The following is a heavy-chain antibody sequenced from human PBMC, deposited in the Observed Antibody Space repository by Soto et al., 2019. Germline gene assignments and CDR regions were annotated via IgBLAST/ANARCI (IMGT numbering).Heavy chain of an antibody. CDR3: AKKRYRYWQLALPPPFVDY. CDR1: GFTFSSYA. J-gene: IGHJ4*02. V-gene: IGHV3-23*01. Sequence: GGSLRLSCAASGFTFSSYAMSWVRQAPGKGLEWVSAISGSGGSTYYADSVKGRFTISRDNSKNTLHLQMNSLRAEDTAVYYCAKKRYRYWQLALPPPFVDYWGQGTLVTVSS. D-gene: IGHD6-6*01. CDR2: ISGSGGST.